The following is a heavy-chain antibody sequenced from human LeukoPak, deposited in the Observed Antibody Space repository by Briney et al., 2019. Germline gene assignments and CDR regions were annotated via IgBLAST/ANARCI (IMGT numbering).Heavy chain of an antibody. J-gene: IGHJ4*02. Sequence: ASVKVSCKASGYTFTGYYMHWVRQAPGQGVERMAWINPNSGGTNYAQKFQGRVTMTRDTSISTAYMELSRLRSDDTAVYYCARLWEDDNWGQGTLVTVSS. V-gene: IGHV1-2*02. CDR2: INPNSGGT. CDR1: GYTFTGYY. CDR3: ARLWEDDN. D-gene: IGHD1-26*01.